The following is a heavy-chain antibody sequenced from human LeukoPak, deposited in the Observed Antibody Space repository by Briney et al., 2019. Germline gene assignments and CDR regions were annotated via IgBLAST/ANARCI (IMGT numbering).Heavy chain of an antibody. D-gene: IGHD3-10*01. J-gene: IGHJ6*02. CDR3: ATSGSSFYNYYYYGMDV. V-gene: IGHV1-24*01. CDR2: FDPEDGET. CDR1: GYTLTELS. Sequence: ASVKVSCKVSGYTLTELSMHWVRQAPGKGPEWMGGFDPEDGETIYAQKFQGRVTMTEDTSTDTAYMELSSLRSEDTAVYYCATSGSSFYNYYYYGMDVWGQGTTVTVSS.